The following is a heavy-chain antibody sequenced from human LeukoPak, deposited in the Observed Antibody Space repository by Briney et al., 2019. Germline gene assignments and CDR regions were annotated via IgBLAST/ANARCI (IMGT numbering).Heavy chain of an antibody. J-gene: IGHJ4*02. CDR1: VGXLSNYY. Sequence: SVTLSLTCIVSVGXLSNYYCSWIRQPPGKGLKWIGHIYSTGCTTYSPSLKSRLIMTADTTKNHFSLKVTSATAADTAVYYCARHRSEGSYPLDSWGQGALVIVSS. CDR3: ARHRSEGSYPLDS. CDR2: IYSTGCT. V-gene: IGHV4-59*08.